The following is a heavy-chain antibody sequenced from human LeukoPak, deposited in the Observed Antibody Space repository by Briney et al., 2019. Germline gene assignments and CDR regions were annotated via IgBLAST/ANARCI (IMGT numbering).Heavy chain of an antibody. CDR1: GYTFPSYD. CDR2: MNPNSGNT. CDR3: ARDWGVEARPGYMDV. Sequence: GASVKVSCKASGYTFPSYDINWVRQATGQGLEWMGWMNPNSGNTGYAQKFQGRVTITRNTSISTAYMELSSLRSEDTAVYFCARDWGVEARPGYMDVWGKGTTVTVSS. J-gene: IGHJ6*03. D-gene: IGHD6-6*01. V-gene: IGHV1-8*03.